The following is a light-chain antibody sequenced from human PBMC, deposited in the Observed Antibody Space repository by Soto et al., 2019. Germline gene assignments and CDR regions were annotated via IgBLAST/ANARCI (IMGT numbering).Light chain of an antibody. Sequence: IVMTQSPATLSVSPGERATLSCRASQSVSSNLAWYQQKPGQAPSLLIYGASTRATGTPARFSGSGSGTEFTLTISSLQSEDFAVYYCHQYDGSPITFGQGTRLEIK. CDR3: HQYDGSPIT. CDR2: GAS. V-gene: IGKV3-15*01. CDR1: QSVSSN. J-gene: IGKJ5*01.